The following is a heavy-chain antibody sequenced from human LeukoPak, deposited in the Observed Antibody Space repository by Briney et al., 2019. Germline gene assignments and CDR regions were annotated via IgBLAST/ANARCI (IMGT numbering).Heavy chain of an antibody. CDR3: ATALIAVAGTYDY. CDR1: GGTFSSYA. Sequence: GASVKVSCKASGGTFSSYAISWVRQAPGKGLEWMGGFDPEDGETIYAQKFQGRVTMTEDTSTDTAYMELSSLRSEDTAVYYCATALIAVAGTYDYWGQGTLVTVSS. D-gene: IGHD6-19*01. J-gene: IGHJ4*02. CDR2: FDPEDGET. V-gene: IGHV1-24*01.